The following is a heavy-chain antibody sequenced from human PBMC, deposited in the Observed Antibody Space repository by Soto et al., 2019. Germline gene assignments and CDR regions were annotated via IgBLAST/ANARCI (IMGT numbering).Heavy chain of an antibody. Sequence: QVHLVQSGAEVKKPGASVKVSCKASGYTFTNYDISSMRQAPGQGLEWMGWISTDNSDTNYAQKFQGRITMTIDTSTSNAYLEMRSLRSDDTAVYYCARDQSLSRQAAPDYWGQGTLVTVSS. CDR1: GYTFTNYD. CDR3: ARDQSLSRQAAPDY. V-gene: IGHV1-18*01. J-gene: IGHJ4*02. CDR2: ISTDNSDT.